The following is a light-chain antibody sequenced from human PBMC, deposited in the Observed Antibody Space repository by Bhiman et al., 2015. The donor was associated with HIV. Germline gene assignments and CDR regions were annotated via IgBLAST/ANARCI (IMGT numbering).Light chain of an antibody. CDR2: DVS. Sequence: QSALTQPASVSGSPGQSITISCSGTTSDFGGYDYVSWYQQHPGRAPKLILYDVSKRPSGVSHRFSGSKSDNTASLTISGLQAEDETDYYCSSYTTRRTFVFGTGTKVTVL. CDR1: TSDFGGYDY. V-gene: IGLV2-14*01. J-gene: IGLJ1*01. CDR3: SSYTTRRTFV.